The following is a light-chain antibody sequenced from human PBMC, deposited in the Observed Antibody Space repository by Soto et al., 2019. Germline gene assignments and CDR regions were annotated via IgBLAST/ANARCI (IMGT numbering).Light chain of an antibody. CDR1: QSVSNDF. CDR2: GAS. V-gene: IGKV3-20*01. J-gene: IGKJ1*01. CDR3: QQYGRSPPRT. Sequence: EIVLTQSPGILSLSTGERATLSCRASQSVSNDFLAWYQQKPGQAPRLLIYGASTRATDVPDRFSGSGSRADFTLSISRLEPEDFAVYYCQQYGRSPPRTFGQGTKVDIK.